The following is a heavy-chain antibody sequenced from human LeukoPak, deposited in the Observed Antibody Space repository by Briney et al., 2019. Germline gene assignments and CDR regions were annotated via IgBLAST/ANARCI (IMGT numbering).Heavy chain of an antibody. CDR1: GFTFRNYW. CDR2: INSDGSSI. D-gene: IGHD2-21*01. CDR3: ARETILWSYYMDV. J-gene: IGHJ6*03. Sequence: GGSLRLSCVVSGFTFRNYWMHWVRQVPGKGLVWVSRINSDGSSISYADSVKGRFTISRDNAKNTLYLRMNSLRAEDTAVYYCARETILWSYYMDVWGKGTTVTISS. V-gene: IGHV3-74*01.